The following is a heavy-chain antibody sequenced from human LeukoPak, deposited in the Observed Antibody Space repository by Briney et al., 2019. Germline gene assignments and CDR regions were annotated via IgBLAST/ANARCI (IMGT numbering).Heavy chain of an antibody. Sequence: ASVKVSCKASGYNFTAYYIHWVRQAPGQGLEWMGWINPTSGGTKYAQKFQGRVTMTWDTSISTAYMDLTRLRSDDTAAYFCARDPPRVGAPDYGGQGTLLTVSS. J-gene: IGHJ4*02. V-gene: IGHV1-2*02. D-gene: IGHD1-26*01. CDR3: ARDPPRVGAPDY. CDR2: INPTSGGT. CDR1: GYNFTAYY.